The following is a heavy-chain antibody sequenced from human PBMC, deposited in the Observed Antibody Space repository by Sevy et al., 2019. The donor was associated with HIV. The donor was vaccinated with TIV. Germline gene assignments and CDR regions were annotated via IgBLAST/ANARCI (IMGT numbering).Heavy chain of an antibody. D-gene: IGHD3-22*01. V-gene: IGHV4-4*07. CDR2: FYTLGTT. Sequence: SETLSLTCTVSGGSITGYYYSWIRQPAGKGLEWIGRFYTLGTTTYNPSLKSRLTMSADTSKRQISLKLTSVTAADTAVYYCARSYYPDNSGYTTWGQGTLVTVSS. J-gene: IGHJ5*02. CDR1: GGSITGYY. CDR3: ARSYYPDNSGYTT.